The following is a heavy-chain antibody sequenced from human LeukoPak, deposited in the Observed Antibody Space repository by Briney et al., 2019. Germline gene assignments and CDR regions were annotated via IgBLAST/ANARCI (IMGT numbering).Heavy chain of an antibody. CDR3: AKGTDYYYMDV. V-gene: IGHV3-9*03. CDR2: ISWNSGSI. J-gene: IGHJ6*03. CDR1: GFTFDDYA. Sequence: GRSLRLSCAASGFTFDDYAMHWVRQAPGKGLEWVSGISWNSGSIGYADSVKGRFTISRDNAKNSLYLQMNSLRAEDMASYYCAKGTDYYYMDVWGKGTTVTVSS.